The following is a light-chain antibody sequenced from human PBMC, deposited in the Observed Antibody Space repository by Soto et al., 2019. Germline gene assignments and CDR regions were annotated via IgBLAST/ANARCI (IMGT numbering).Light chain of an antibody. J-gene: IGLJ3*02. V-gene: IGLV2-23*02. CDR1: SSDVGNYNL. CDR2: EVS. CDR3: CSYAGGSSHWV. Sequence: QSALTQPASVSGSPGQSITISCTGTSSDVGNYNLVSWYQHHPGKAPKLMIYEVSGRPSGISNRFSGSKSGNTASLTISGLQAEDEADYYCCSYAGGSSHWVFGGGTKLTVL.